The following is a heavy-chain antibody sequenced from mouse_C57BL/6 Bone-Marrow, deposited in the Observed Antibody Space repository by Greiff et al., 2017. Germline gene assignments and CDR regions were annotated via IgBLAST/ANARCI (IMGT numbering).Heavy chain of an antibody. V-gene: IGHV7-3*01. Sequence: EVKVVESGGGLVQPGGSLSLSCAASGFTFTDYYMSWVRQPPGKALEWLGFIRNKANGYTTEYSASVKGRFTISRDNSQSILYHKRNALRSKDSASYYCARFGYYGSSYGYGYFDVGGTGTTVTVSS. CDR1: GFTFTDYY. J-gene: IGHJ1*03. CDR3: ARFGYYGSSYGYGYFDV. CDR2: IRNKANGYTT. D-gene: IGHD1-1*01.